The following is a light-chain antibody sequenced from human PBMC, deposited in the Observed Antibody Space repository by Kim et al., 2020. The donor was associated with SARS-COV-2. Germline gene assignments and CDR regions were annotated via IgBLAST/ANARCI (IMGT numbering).Light chain of an antibody. CDR3: QQRSNWLT. Sequence: PGERATLSCRASQSVSSYLAWYQQKPGQAPRLLIYDASNRATGIPARFSGSGSGTDFTLTISSLEPEDFAVYYRQQRSNWLTFGQGTRLEIK. V-gene: IGKV3-11*01. CDR1: QSVSSY. J-gene: IGKJ5*01. CDR2: DAS.